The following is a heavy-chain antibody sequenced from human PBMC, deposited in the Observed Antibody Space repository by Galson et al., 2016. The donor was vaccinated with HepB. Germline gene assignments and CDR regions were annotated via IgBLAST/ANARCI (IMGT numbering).Heavy chain of an antibody. Sequence: SETLSLTCTVSGGSISGYYCAWIRQHPGKGLEWIGYIYYSGSTNYNPSLKSRVTISADTSKNQFSLNLSSVTAADTAVYYCAAGYNWDFWGPGTLVRVS. D-gene: IGHD1-7*01. CDR3: AAGYNWDF. V-gene: IGHV4-59*13. J-gene: IGHJ1*01. CDR1: GGSISGYY. CDR2: IYYSGST.